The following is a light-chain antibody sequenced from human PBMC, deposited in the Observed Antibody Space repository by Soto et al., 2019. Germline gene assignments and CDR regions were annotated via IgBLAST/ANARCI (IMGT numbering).Light chain of an antibody. V-gene: IGKV3-20*01. CDR1: QSVSSTS. Sequence: EIVLTQSPGTLSFSPGERATLSCRASQSVSSTSLAWYQQKPGQAPRLLIYGASNRATGIPDRFSGSGSGTDFTLTISRLEPEDFAVYYCQQYDGSPPWTFGLGTKGGFK. J-gene: IGKJ1*01. CDR2: GAS. CDR3: QQYDGSPPWT.